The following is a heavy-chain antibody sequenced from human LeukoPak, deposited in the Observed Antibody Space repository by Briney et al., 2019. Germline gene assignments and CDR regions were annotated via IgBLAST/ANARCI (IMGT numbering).Heavy chain of an antibody. CDR3: AKAGDRNYFDY. Sequence: PGGSLRLSCAASGFTFSTYALHWVRQAPGKGLEWVSGISPTGDGAYYADSVKGRLTISRDNSKNTLYVHMNSLRAEDTAVYYCAKAGDRNYFDYWGQGALVTVSS. CDR1: GFTFSTYA. D-gene: IGHD3-22*01. J-gene: IGHJ4*02. V-gene: IGHV3-23*01. CDR2: ISPTGDGA.